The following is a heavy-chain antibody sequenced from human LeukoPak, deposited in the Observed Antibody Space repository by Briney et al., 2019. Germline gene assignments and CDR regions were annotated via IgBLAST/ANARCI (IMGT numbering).Heavy chain of an antibody. V-gene: IGHV3-21*01. CDR1: GISFSNYS. J-gene: IGHJ2*01. CDR3: ARAVYCSGGGCFWYFDL. Sequence: GGSLRLSCAASGISFSNYSMNWVRQAPGKGLEWVSLISSSSRFIYYGDSVKGRFTISRDNAKKSLYLQMNSLRAEDTAVYYCARAVYCSGGGCFWYFDLWGRGTLVTVSS. D-gene: IGHD2-15*01. CDR2: ISSSSRFI.